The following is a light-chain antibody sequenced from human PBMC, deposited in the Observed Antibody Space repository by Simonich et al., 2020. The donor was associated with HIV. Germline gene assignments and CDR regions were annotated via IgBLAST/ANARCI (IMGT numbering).Light chain of an antibody. CDR2: WAS. CDR1: QIFLYSSNNKDY. Sequence: DIVMTQSPDSLAVSLGERATINCKSSQIFLYSSNNKDYLAWYQQKPGQPPNLLIYWASTRESGVPDRFSGSGSETDFTLTISSLQAEDVAVYYCQQYYITPHTFGQGTKVEIK. V-gene: IGKV4-1*01. CDR3: QQYYITPHT. J-gene: IGKJ1*01.